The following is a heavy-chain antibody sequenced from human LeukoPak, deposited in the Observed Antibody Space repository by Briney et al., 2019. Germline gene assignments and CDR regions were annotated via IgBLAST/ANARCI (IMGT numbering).Heavy chain of an antibody. J-gene: IGHJ4*02. CDR3: ARGEGVWYFDY. CDR1: GGSFSGYY. D-gene: IGHD3-3*01. Sequence: PSETLSLTCAVYGGSFSGYYWSWIRQPPGKGLEWIGEINHSGRTNYNPSLKSRVTISVDTSKNQFSLKLSSVTAADTAVYYCARGEGVWYFDYWGQGTLVTVSS. CDR2: INHSGRT. V-gene: IGHV4-34*01.